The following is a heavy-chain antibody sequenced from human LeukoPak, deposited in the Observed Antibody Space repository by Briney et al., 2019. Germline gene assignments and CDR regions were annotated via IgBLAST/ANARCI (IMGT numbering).Heavy chain of an antibody. J-gene: IGHJ3*02. CDR3: ARTTISWDAFDI. CDR1: GGSISSSSYY. CDR2: IYYSGST. V-gene: IGHV4-39*01. D-gene: IGHD3-3*01. Sequence: PSETLSLTCTVSGGSISSSSYYWGWIRQPPGKGLEWIGSIYYSGSTYYNPSLKSRVTISVDTSKNQFSLKLSSVTAADTAVYYCARTTISWDAFDIWGQGTMVTVSS.